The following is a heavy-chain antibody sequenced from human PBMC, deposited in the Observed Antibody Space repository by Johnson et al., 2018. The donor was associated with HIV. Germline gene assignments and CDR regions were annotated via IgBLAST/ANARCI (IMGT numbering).Heavy chain of an antibody. J-gene: IGHJ3*02. D-gene: IGHD6-19*01. Sequence: EVLLLESGGGLVQPGGSLRLSCAASGFTVSSNYMSWVRQAPEKGLEWVSVIYSGGSTYYADSVKGRFTISRDNSKNTLYLQMNSLRAEDTAVYYCARDAGQWLDDAFDIWGQGTMVTVSS. V-gene: IGHV3-66*01. CDR2: IYSGGST. CDR3: ARDAGQWLDDAFDI. CDR1: GFTVSSNY.